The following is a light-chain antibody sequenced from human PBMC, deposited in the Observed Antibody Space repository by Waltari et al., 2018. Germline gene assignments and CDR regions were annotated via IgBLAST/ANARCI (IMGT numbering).Light chain of an antibody. V-gene: IGKV3D-15*01. CDR2: DAS. Sequence: EIVMTQSPAILSVSPGKRATLPSRASQSISNSLAWYQQKPGQAPRLLIYDASTRATVIPARFSGSGSGTEFTLTISSLQSEDFAIYFCQQYDNWPPYTFGQGTKLEIK. CDR3: QQYDNWPPYT. J-gene: IGKJ2*01. CDR1: QSISNS.